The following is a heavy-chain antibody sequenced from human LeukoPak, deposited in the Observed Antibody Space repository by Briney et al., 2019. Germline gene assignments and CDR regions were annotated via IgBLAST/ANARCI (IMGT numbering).Heavy chain of an antibody. CDR3: ARGTDILTLSDY. J-gene: IGHJ4*02. D-gene: IGHD3-9*01. CDR2: ISYDGSNK. CDR1: GFTFSSYA. V-gene: IGHV3-30*04. Sequence: PGGSLRLSCAASGFTFSSYAMHWVRRAPGKGLEWVAVISYDGSNKYYADSVKGRFTISRDNSKNTLYLQMNSLRAEDTAVYYCARGTDILTLSDYWGQGTLVTVSS.